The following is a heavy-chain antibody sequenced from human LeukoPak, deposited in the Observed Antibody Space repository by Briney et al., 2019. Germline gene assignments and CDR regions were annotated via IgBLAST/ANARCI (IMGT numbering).Heavy chain of an antibody. CDR3: ASGQQLVPLDY. Sequence: GGSLRLSCAASGFTFSDYYMSWIRQAPGKGLEWVSYISSSSRTIYYADSVKGRFTISRDNAKNSLYLQMNSLRAEDTAVYYCASGQQLVPLDYWGQGTLVTVSS. D-gene: IGHD6-13*01. J-gene: IGHJ4*02. CDR1: GFTFSDYY. V-gene: IGHV3-11*04. CDR2: ISSSSRTI.